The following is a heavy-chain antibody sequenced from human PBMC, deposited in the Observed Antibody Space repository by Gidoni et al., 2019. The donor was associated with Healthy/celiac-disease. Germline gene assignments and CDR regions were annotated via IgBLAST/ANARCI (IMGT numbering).Heavy chain of an antibody. CDR3: ARDLRDCSSTSCYTYHYYMDV. V-gene: IGHV3-11*01. D-gene: IGHD2-2*02. CDR1: ASTFMDYY. CDR2: ISSSGSTI. J-gene: IGHJ6*03. Sequence: QLQLVDSGEGLVKPGGSLKLSCAASASTFMDYYISWCRQAPGKGLEWVSYISSSGSTIYYADSVKGRFTISRDNAKNSLYLQMNSLRAEDTAVYYCARDLRDCSSTSCYTYHYYMDVWGKGTTVTVSS.